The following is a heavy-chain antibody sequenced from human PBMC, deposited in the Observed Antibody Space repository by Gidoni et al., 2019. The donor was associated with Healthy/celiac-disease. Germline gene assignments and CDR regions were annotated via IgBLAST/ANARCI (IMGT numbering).Heavy chain of an antibody. CDR2: IYHSGST. J-gene: IGHJ4*02. CDR1: GYSISSGYY. D-gene: IGHD4-4*01. V-gene: IGHV4-38-2*02. Sequence: QVQLQESGPGLVKPSETLSLTCTVSGYSISSGYYWGWIRQPPGKGLEWIGSIYHSGSTYYNPSLKSRVTISVDTSKNQFSLKLSSVTAADTAVYYCARGSDYSNYAQEEFDYWGQGTLVTVSS. CDR3: ARGSDYSNYAQEEFDY.